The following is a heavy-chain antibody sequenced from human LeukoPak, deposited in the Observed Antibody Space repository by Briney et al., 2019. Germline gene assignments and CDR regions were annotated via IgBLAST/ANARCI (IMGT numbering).Heavy chain of an antibody. Sequence: SDTLSLPRTVCGGFIHTYYWRWIRQPPGRGREGMGHLFYSGYTKHNHSLKSRVTVSEDRPKNQFSLELSYVTAAGTAVYYCAIRGPAGRPGIGFDHWRRATLVTDPS. CDR3: AIRGPAGRPGIGFDH. J-gene: IGHJ4*02. V-gene: IGHV4-59*07. CDR1: GGFIHTYY. CDR2: LFYSGYT. D-gene: IGHD1-26*01.